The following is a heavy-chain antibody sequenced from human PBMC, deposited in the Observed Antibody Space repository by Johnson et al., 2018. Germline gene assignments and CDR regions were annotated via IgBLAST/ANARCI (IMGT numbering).Heavy chain of an antibody. V-gene: IGHV4-59*01. J-gene: IGHJ3*01. CDR3: ARVVVGDAFDL. D-gene: IGHD2-15*01. CDR1: DGSISSYY. CDR2: SYYSGST. Sequence: QVQLQESGPGLVKPSETLSLTCAVSDGSISSYYWSWIRQPPGKGLEWIGYSYYSGSTDYNPALKSRVTISVDTSKNQFSLKLASVTAADTAIYYCARVVVGDAFDLWGQGTLVIVSS.